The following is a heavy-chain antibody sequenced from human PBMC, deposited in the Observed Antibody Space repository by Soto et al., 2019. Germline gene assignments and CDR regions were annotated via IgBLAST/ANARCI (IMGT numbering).Heavy chain of an antibody. CDR2: ISYDGSNK. CDR1: GFTFSSYG. CDR3: AKEIAMAHYYYGMDV. Sequence: PGGSLRLSCAASGFTFSSYGMHWVRQAPGKGLEWVAVISYDGSNKYYADSVKGRFTISRDNSKNTLYLQMNSLRAEDTAVYYCAKEIAMAHYYYGMDVWGQGTTVTVSS. J-gene: IGHJ6*02. D-gene: IGHD5-18*01. V-gene: IGHV3-30*18.